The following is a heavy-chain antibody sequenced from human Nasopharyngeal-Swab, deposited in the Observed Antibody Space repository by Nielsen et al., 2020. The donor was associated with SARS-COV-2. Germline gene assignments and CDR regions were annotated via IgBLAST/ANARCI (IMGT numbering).Heavy chain of an antibody. CDR2: IHYSGST. V-gene: IGHV4-59*01. Sequence: SETLSLTCTVSGGSISSYYWSWIRQPPGKGLEWIGYIHYSGSTNYNPSLKSRVTISVDTSKNQFSLKLSSVTAADTAVYYCARTIIAAAEGYFDYWGQGTLVTVSS. J-gene: IGHJ4*02. D-gene: IGHD6-13*01. CDR1: GGSISSYY. CDR3: ARTIIAAAEGYFDY.